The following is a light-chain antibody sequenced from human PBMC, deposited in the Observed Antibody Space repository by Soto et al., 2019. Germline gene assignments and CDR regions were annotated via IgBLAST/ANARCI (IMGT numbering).Light chain of an antibody. CDR3: QQYHSFPWT. V-gene: IGKV1-5*01. J-gene: IGKJ1*01. CDR1: QSITTW. Sequence: DIQMTQSPSTLSASVGDRVTITCRASQSITTWLAWYQQKPGTAVKVLIYDASTLGSGVPSRFSGSGSGTEFTLTISSPQPEDFATYHCQQYHSFPWTFGQGTKVDIK. CDR2: DAS.